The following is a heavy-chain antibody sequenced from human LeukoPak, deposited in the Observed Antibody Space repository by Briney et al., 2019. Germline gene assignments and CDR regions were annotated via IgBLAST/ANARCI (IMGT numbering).Heavy chain of an antibody. J-gene: IGHJ4*02. CDR3: VRDLGGRSGH. Sequence: GGSLRLSCAASGFTFSSNWMHWVRQAPWKGLVWVSRINEDGSTTNYADSVKGRSTIFRDNAKNTLYLQMNSLRAEDTAVYYCVRDLGGRSGHWGQGTLVTVSS. D-gene: IGHD1-26*01. CDR1: GFTFSSNW. CDR2: INEDGSTT. V-gene: IGHV3-74*01.